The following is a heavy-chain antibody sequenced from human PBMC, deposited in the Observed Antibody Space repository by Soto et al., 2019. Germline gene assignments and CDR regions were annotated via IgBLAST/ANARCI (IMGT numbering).Heavy chain of an antibody. D-gene: IGHD5-18*01. J-gene: IGHJ4*02. V-gene: IGHV1-18*01. CDR3: ARDVGYGMIDY. CDR2: INAYNGNT. Sequence: QVQLVQSGAEVKKPGASVKVSCKASGYTFTSYGISWVRQAPGQGLEWMGWINAYNGNTNYAQKLQGRVTMTTDTSPSTAYMELRGLRPHDTAVYYCARDVGYGMIDYWGEAPLVTVSS. CDR1: GYTFTSYG.